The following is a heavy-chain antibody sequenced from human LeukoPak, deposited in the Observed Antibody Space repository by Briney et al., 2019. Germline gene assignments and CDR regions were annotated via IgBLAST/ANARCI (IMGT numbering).Heavy chain of an antibody. Sequence: PGRSLRLSCAASGFTFSNYGMHWVRQAPGKGLEWVALISYDGSNKYYADSVKGRFTISRDNSKKTLYLQMTSLRAEDTAVYYCAKQHYYGSSGYHGFDPWGQGTLVTVSS. CDR2: ISYDGSNK. J-gene: IGHJ5*02. D-gene: IGHD3-22*01. CDR3: AKQHYYGSSGYHGFDP. V-gene: IGHV3-30*18. CDR1: GFTFSNYG.